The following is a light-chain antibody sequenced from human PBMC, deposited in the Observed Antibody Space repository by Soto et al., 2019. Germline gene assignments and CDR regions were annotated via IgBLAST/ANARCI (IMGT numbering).Light chain of an antibody. Sequence: EIVLTQSPATLSLSPGERATLSCRASQSVSSHLAWYQQKPGQAPRLLIYDASNRATGIPARFSGSGSGTDFTLTISSLEPEDFATYYCQQYDSYSSGPFGQGTKVEIK. CDR1: QSVSSH. CDR2: DAS. V-gene: IGKV3-11*01. CDR3: QQYDSYSSGP. J-gene: IGKJ1*01.